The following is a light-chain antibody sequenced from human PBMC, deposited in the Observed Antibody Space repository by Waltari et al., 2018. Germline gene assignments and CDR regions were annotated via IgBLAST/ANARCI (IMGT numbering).Light chain of an antibody. J-gene: IGLJ2*01. CDR3: SSYTSSSTLV. CDR1: SSDVGGYNY. V-gene: IGLV2-14*01. CDR2: DVS. Sequence: HSALTQPASVSGSPGQSLPISCTGTSSDVGGYNYVSWYQQHPGKAPKLMIYDVSKRPSGVSNRFSASKSGNTASLTISGLQAEDEADYYCSSYTSSSTLVFGGGTKLTVL.